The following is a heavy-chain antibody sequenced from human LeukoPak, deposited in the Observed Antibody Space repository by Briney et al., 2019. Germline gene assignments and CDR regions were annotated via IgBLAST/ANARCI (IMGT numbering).Heavy chain of an antibody. Sequence: GESLKISCKVSGYRFTNYWIAWLRQMPGKGLEWMGIIYPGDSDTRYSPSFQGQVTISVDKSITTAYMQWSSLKTSDTAMYYCARHPRPYFDYWGQGTLVTVSS. CDR3: ARHPRPYFDY. J-gene: IGHJ4*02. CDR2: IYPGDSDT. V-gene: IGHV5-51*01. CDR1: GYRFTNYW. D-gene: IGHD6-6*01.